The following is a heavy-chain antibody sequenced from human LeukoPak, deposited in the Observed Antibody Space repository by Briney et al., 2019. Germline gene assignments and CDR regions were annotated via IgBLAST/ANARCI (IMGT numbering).Heavy chain of an antibody. V-gene: IGHV4-39*01. CDR1: GGSISSSSYY. Sequence: KPSETLSLTCTVSGGSISSSSYYWGWIRQPPGKGLEWIGSIYYSGSTYYNPSLKSRVTISVDTSKNQFSLKLNSVTATDTAVYYCARHWEQWLAPWYFDLWGRGALVTVSS. CDR2: IYYSGST. CDR3: ARHWEQWLAPWYFDL. D-gene: IGHD6-19*01. J-gene: IGHJ2*01.